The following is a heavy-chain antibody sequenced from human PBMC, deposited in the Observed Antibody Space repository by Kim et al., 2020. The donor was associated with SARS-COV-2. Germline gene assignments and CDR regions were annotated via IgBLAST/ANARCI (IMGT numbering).Heavy chain of an antibody. J-gene: IGHJ4*02. CDR2: IWYDGSNK. Sequence: GGSLRLSCAASGFTFSTSGMHWVRQAPGKGLEWVAIIWYDGSNKYYADSVKGRFTISRDNSKNTLYLQMNSLRAEDTALYYCARSILYCSGGTCYDEGFDYWGKGTPVTVSA. D-gene: IGHD2-15*01. V-gene: IGHV3-33*01. CDR1: GFTFSTSG. CDR3: ARSILYCSGGTCYDEGFDY.